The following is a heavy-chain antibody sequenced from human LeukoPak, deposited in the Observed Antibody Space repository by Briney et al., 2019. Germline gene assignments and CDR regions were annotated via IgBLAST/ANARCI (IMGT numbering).Heavy chain of an antibody. Sequence: ASVKVSCKASGYTFSRYGFSWVRQAPGQGLEWMGWISGYNGDTKYAQNLQGRVTMTTDSSTSTAYMELRSLRSDDTAVYYCARLLLGISNYNRFDPWGQGTLVTVSS. CDR2: ISGYNGDT. D-gene: IGHD7-27*01. J-gene: IGHJ5*02. CDR1: GYTFSRYG. V-gene: IGHV1-18*01. CDR3: ARLLLGISNYNRFDP.